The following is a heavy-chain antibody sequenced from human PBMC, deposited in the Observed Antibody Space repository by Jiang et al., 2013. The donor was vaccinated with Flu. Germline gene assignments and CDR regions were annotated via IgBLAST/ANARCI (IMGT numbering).Heavy chain of an antibody. D-gene: IGHD3-22*01. CDR2: IYPGDSDT. CDR3: AVTYYYDSSGYYFFGY. J-gene: IGHJ4*02. Sequence: GAEVKKPGESLKISCKGSGYSFTSYWIGWVRQMPGKGLEWMGIIYPGDSDTRYSPSFQGQVTISADKSISTAYLQWSSLKASDTAMYYCAVTYYYDSSGYYFFGYWGQGTLVTVSS. V-gene: IGHV5-51*03. CDR1: GYSFTSYW.